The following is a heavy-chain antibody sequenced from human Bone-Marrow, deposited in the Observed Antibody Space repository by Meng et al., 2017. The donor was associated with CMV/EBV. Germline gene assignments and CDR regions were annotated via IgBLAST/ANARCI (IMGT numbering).Heavy chain of an antibody. CDR2: ISYDGSNK. Sequence: GESLKISCAASGFTFSSYAMHWVRQAPGKGLEWVAVISYDGSNKYYADSVKGRFTISRDNAKNSLYLQMNSLGAEDTAVYYCTRDHSRYCSSTSCYSGYYYYVMDVWGQGTTVTVSS. D-gene: IGHD2-2*01. CDR1: GFTFSSYA. J-gene: IGHJ6*02. CDR3: TRDHSRYCSSTSCYSGYYYYVMDV. V-gene: IGHV3-30-3*01.